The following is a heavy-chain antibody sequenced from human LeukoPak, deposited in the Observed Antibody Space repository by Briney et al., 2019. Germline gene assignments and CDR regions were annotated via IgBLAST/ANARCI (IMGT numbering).Heavy chain of an antibody. Sequence: GGSLRLSCAASGFTFSRYSMNWVRQAPGKGLEWVSSISSSSSYIYYADSVKGRFTISRDNAKNSLYLQMNSLRAEDTAVYYCAREGSGGSFFDVWGKGTTVTVSS. CDR3: AREGSGGSFFDV. CDR2: ISSSSSYI. D-gene: IGHD2-15*01. J-gene: IGHJ6*04. V-gene: IGHV3-21*01. CDR1: GFTFSRYS.